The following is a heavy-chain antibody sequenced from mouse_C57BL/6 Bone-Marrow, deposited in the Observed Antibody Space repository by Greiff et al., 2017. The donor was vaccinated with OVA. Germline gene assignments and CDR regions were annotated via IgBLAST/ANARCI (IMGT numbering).Heavy chain of an antibody. D-gene: IGHD1-1*01. CDR2: IYPRDGST. V-gene: IGHV1-78*01. J-gene: IGHJ1*03. CDR1: GYTFTDHT. CDR3: ARGYYGSSWYFDV. Sequence: QVQLKESDAELVKPGASVKISCKVSGYTFTDHTIHWMKQRPEQGLEWIGYIYPRDGSTKYNEKFKGKATFTADTSSNTAYMQLSSLTTEDSAIYYGARGYYGSSWYFDVWGTGTTVTVSS.